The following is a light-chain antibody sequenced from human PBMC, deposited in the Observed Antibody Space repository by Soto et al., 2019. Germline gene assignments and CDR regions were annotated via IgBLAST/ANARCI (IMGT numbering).Light chain of an antibody. CDR1: SSDVGGYNY. CDR3: SSHTSSSTLVV. J-gene: IGLJ2*01. V-gene: IGLV2-14*03. Sequence: QSALTQPASVSGSPGQSITISCTGTSSDVGGYNYVSWYQHHPGKAPKLMIFDVSYRPSGVSNRFSGSKSGNTASLTISGLQAEDEADYYCSSHTSSSTLVVFGGGTKVTVL. CDR2: DVS.